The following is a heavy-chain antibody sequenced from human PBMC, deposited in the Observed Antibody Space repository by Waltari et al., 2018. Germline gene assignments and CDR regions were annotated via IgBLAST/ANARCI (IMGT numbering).Heavy chain of an antibody. V-gene: IGHV4-4*02. D-gene: IGHD2-15*01. CDR3: ARDRGRGLYLDS. CDR2: VRGSGKT. J-gene: IGHJ4*02. Sequence: QLHLEQLGAGLVEPSGTLSLTCAVPGDFMSDTYWWGWVRRAPGKGLEWIGQVRGSGKTNYNPSFASRVTVSVDTSTAQFSLKVTSATAADTAVYYCARDRGRGLYLDSWGQGILVTVSP. CDR1: GDFMSDTYW.